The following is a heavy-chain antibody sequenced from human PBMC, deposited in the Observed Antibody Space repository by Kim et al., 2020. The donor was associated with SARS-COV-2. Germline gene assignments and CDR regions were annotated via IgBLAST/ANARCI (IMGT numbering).Heavy chain of an antibody. V-gene: IGHV4-39*01. CDR2: ICYSGST. Sequence: SETLSLTCTVSGGSISSSSYYWGWIRQPTGKGREWIGSICYSGSTYYNPYLKSRVPIPVDTSKNQFSLKLSSVTAADTAVYYCARHVRDILTSLVKWSDPWGQGTLVTVSS. CDR3: ARHVRDILTSLVKWSDP. CDR1: GGSISSSSYY. J-gene: IGHJ5*02. D-gene: IGHD3-9*01.